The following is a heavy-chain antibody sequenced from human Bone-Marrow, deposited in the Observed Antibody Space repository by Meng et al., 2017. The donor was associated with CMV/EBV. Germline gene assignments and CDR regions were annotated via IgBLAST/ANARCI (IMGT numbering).Heavy chain of an antibody. J-gene: IGHJ4*02. Sequence: ASVKVSCKASGYSFTGFDIYWVRQVAGPGLEWMGWMNARSEDTVYAQKFQGRVTMTRDTSIKTAYMELSDLRSEDTAVYYCARGYRPLGYCSNGVCYGGPVGFWGQGTLVTVPS. CDR1: GYSFTGFD. D-gene: IGHD2-8*01. CDR3: ARGYRPLGYCSNGVCYGGPVGF. V-gene: IGHV1-8*02. CDR2: MNARSEDT.